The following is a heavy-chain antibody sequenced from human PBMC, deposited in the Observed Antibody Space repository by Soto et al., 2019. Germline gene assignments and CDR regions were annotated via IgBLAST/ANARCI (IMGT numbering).Heavy chain of an antibody. J-gene: IGHJ3*02. V-gene: IGHV1-2*04. CDR3: AREPRLRLGDLTPRAFDI. CDR1: GYTFTGYY. D-gene: IGHD3-16*01. CDR2: INPNSGGT. Sequence: ASVEVSCKXSGYTFTGYYMHWVRQAPGQGLEWMGWINPNSGGTNYAQKFQGWVTMTRDTSISTAYMELSRLRSDDTAVYYCAREPRLRLGDLTPRAFDIWGQGTIVTVS.